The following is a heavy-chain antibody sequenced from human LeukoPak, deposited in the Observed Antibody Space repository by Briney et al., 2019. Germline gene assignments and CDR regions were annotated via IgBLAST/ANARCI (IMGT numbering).Heavy chain of an antibody. CDR1: GYTFSSYG. Sequence: GASVKVSCKASGYTFSSYGISWVRQAPGQGLEWMGWISAYNGNTNYAQKLQGRVTMTTDTSTSTAYMELRSLRSDDTAVYYCAREIVVVFNWFDPWAQGPLVTVSS. CDR2: ISAYNGNT. D-gene: IGHD3-22*01. V-gene: IGHV1-18*01. J-gene: IGHJ5*02. CDR3: AREIVVVFNWFDP.